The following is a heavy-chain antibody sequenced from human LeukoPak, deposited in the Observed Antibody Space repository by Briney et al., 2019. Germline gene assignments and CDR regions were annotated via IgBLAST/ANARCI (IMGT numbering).Heavy chain of an antibody. CDR1: GYTFTGYY. J-gene: IGHJ4*02. V-gene: IGHV1-2*02. CDR3: ARIKWAAAND. D-gene: IGHD6-13*01. Sequence: GPSVKVSCKASGYTFTGYYIHWVRQAPGQGLEWLGWINPNSGDTNYAQNFQGRVTMTRDTSVNTAYMELSSLRSDDTAVYYCARIKWAAANDWGQGTLVTVSS. CDR2: INPNSGDT.